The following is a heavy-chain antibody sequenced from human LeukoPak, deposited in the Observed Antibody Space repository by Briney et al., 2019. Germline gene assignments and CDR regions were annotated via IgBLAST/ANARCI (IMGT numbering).Heavy chain of an antibody. CDR2: ISSSGSTI. J-gene: IGHJ6*03. CDR1: GFTFSSYE. D-gene: IGHD3-3*01. CDR3: AREGYYDFWSGYITNYYYYMDV. Sequence: GGSLRLSCAASGFTFSSYEMNWVRQAPGKGLEWVSYISSSGSTIYYADSVKGRFTISGDNAKNSLYLQMNSLRAEDTAVYYCAREGYYDFWSGYITNYYYYMDVWAKGPRSPSP. V-gene: IGHV3-48*03.